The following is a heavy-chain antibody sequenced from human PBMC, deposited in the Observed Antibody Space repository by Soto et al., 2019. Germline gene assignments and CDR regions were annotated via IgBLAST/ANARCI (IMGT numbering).Heavy chain of an antibody. CDR3: ARMASAGTLNWFDP. CDR2: INPGRGKT. J-gene: IGHJ5*02. D-gene: IGHD6-13*01. Sequence: QVQLVQSGAEVKEPGASVRVSCKASGYTFINFDISWVRQAAGQGLEWLGWINPGRGKTGYASKFQGRVAMTRDASTGTSHLELSSLTSDDTAVYYCARMASAGTLNWFDPWGQGTLVTVSS. V-gene: IGHV1-8*02. CDR1: GYTFINFD.